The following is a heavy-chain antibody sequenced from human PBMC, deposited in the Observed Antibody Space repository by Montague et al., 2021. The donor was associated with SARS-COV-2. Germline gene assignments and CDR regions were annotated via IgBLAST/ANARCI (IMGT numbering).Heavy chain of an antibody. CDR1: GGSISSGGYY. J-gene: IGHJ6*02. CDR2: IYYSGST. V-gene: IGHV4-61*08. Sequence: SETLSLTCTVSGGSISSGGYYWIWIRQHPGKGLEWIGYIYYSGSTYYNPSLKSRVTISVDTSKNQFSLKLSSVTAADTAVYYCARDTVAWQWHFYQGRGMDVWGQGTTVTVSS. D-gene: IGHD4-23*01. CDR3: ARDTVAWQWHFYQGRGMDV.